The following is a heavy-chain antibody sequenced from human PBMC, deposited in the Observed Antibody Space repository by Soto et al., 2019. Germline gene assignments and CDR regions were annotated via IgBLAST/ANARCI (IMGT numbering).Heavy chain of an antibody. CDR3: ARMSSSSDAKYNWFDP. CDR2: IYTSGST. D-gene: IGHD6-13*01. CDR1: GGSISSYY. V-gene: IGHV4-4*07. Sequence: QVQLQESGPGLVKPSETLSLTCTVSGGSISSYYWSWIRQPAGKGLEWIGRIYTSGSTNYNPSLKSRVTMSVDTSKNQFSLKLSSVTAADTAGYYCARMSSSSDAKYNWFDPWGQGTLVTVSS. J-gene: IGHJ5*02.